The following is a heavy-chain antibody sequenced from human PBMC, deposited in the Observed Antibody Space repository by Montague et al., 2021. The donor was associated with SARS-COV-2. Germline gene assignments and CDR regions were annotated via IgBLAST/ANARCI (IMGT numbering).Heavy chain of an antibody. J-gene: IGHJ6*03. V-gene: IGHV4-59*01. Sequence: SETLSLTCTLSGGSISSYYWSWIRQPPGKVLEWIGYIYYGGSTNXNPSFKSRVTISVDTSKNQFSLKLSSVTAADTAVYYCARDSRTDFGWLFPDSGSYYYYMDVWGKGTTVTVSS. D-gene: IGHD3-9*01. CDR2: IYYGGST. CDR3: ARDSRTDFGWLFPDSGSYYYYMDV. CDR1: GGSISSYY.